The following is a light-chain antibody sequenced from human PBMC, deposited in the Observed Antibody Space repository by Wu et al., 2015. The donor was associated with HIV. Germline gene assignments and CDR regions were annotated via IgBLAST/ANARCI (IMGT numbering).Light chain of an antibody. CDR2: KAS. CDR3: HHYNSNSQM. V-gene: IGKV1-5*03. J-gene: IGKJ1*01. CDR1: QSIGTS. Sequence: DIQMTQSPSTLSASVGDKVTITCRASQSIGTSLAWYQQKPGKGPQLLIYKASNLQSGVPSRFSGSGSGTEFTLTISSLQPDDLGTYYCHHYNSNSQMFGQGTEGGRQT.